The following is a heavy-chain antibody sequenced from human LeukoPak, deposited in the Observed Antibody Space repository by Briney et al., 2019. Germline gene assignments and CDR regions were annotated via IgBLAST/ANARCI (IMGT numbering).Heavy chain of an antibody. D-gene: IGHD6-6*01. CDR2: IYYSGST. CDR3: ARELRSSSGFDY. CDR1: GGSIRSYY. V-gene: IGHV4-39*07. J-gene: IGHJ4*02. Sequence: PSETLSLTCTVSGGSIRSYYWSWIRQPPGKGLEWIGSIYYSGSTYYNPSLKSRVTISVDTSKNQFSLKLSSVTAADTAVYYCARELRSSSGFDYWGQGTLVTVSS.